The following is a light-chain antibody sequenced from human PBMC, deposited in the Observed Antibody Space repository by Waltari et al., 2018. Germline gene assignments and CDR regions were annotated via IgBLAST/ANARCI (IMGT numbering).Light chain of an antibody. CDR1: SRDLGGSAF. CDR2: DVD. J-gene: IGLJ2*01. Sequence: QSALTQPRSVSGSPGQSVTLSCTGTSRDLGGSAFFPWYHQHPSKAPKLIISDVDKRPSGVSDRFSGSKSGNTASLTISGLQIDDEATYYCCSFAGNYTLLFGGGTNLTVL. CDR3: CSFAGNYTLL. V-gene: IGLV2-11*01.